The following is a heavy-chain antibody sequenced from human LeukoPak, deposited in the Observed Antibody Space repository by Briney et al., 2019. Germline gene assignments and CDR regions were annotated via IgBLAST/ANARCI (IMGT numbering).Heavy chain of an antibody. D-gene: IGHD4-17*01. CDR1: GFTFDDYA. V-gene: IGHV3-43*02. CDR3: GDLGDYRVG. J-gene: IGHJ4*02. CDR2: ISGDGGST. Sequence: GGSLRLSCAASGFTFDDYAMHWVRQAPGKGLEWVSLISGDGGSTYYADSVKGRFTISRDNSKNSLYLQMNSLKLEDTAVYYCGDLGDYRVGWGQGTLVTVSS.